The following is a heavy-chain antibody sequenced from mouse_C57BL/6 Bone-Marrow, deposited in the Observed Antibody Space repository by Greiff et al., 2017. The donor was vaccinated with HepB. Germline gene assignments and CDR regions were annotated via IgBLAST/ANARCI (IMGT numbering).Heavy chain of an antibody. D-gene: IGHD1-1*01. V-gene: IGHV1-72*01. CDR3: ARYPSRAYGSSYWYFDV. J-gene: IGHJ1*03. Sequence: QVQLQQPGAELVKPGASVKLSCKASGYTYTSYWMHWVKQRPGRGLEWIGRIDPNSGGTKYNEKFKSKATLTVDKPSSTAYMQLSSLTSEDSAVYYCARYPSRAYGSSYWYFDVWGTGTTVTVSS. CDR1: GYTYTSYW. CDR2: IDPNSGGT.